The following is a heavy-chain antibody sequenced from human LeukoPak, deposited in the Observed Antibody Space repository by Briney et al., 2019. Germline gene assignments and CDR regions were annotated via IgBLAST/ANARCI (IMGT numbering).Heavy chain of an antibody. D-gene: IGHD1-26*01. CDR2: ISGSGGST. V-gene: IGHV3-23*01. J-gene: IGHJ4*02. CDR1: GFTFSSYA. Sequence: GGSLRLSCAASGFTFSSYAMSWVRQAPGEGLEWVSAISGSGGSTYYADSVKGRFTISRDNSKNTLYLQMNSLRAEDTAVYYCAKVSVGATGDYYFDYWGQGTLVTVSS. CDR3: AKVSVGATGDYYFDY.